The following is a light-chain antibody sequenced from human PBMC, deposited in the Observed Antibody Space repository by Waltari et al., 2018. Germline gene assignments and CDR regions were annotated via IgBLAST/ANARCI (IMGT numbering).Light chain of an antibody. CDR2: DVI. V-gene: IGLV2-14*01. Sequence: QSALPQPASVSGSPGQSITVSCTGTSSDVGPYNYVFWYQQHPGTAPKHMIYDVIKRPSGVSDRFSGSKSGNTASLTISGLQAEDEADYYCSSRRSGSTLVFGGGTKVTVL. CDR3: SSRRSGSTLV. J-gene: IGLJ3*02. CDR1: SSDVGPYNY.